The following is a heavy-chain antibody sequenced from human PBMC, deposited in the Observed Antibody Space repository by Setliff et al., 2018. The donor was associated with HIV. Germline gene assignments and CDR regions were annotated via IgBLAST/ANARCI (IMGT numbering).Heavy chain of an antibody. D-gene: IGHD2-2*02. V-gene: IGHV4-39*01. CDR1: GDSITNDDYY. CDR2: INYNGRT. Sequence: SETLSLTCTVSGDSITNDDYYWGWIRQPPGKGLEWIAIINYNGRTYYEPSLKSRVTIFVDTSKTQFYLKLRSVTASDTAVYDCARYTSKVDWFDPWGQGTLVTVSS. CDR3: ARYTSKVDWFDP. J-gene: IGHJ5*02.